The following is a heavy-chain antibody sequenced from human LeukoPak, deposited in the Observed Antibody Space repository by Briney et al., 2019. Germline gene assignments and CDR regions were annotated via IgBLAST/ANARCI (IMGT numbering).Heavy chain of an antibody. V-gene: IGHV3-7*03. J-gene: IGHJ6*02. CDR2: VNRDGSET. Sequence: GGFLRLSCAASGFALSSHWMTWVRQVPGGGPEWVANVNRDGSETYYLDSVKGRFTISKDSAKNSLYLQMNSLRAEDTALYHCGRNNGMDVWGQGTTVIVSS. CDR3: GRNNGMDV. CDR1: GFALSSHW.